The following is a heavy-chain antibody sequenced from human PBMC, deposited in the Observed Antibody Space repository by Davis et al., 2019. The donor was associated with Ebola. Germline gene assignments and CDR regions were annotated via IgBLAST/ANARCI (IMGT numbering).Heavy chain of an antibody. J-gene: IGHJ4*02. CDR2: ICGSGGGT. V-gene: IGHV3-23*01. D-gene: IGHD1-7*01. CDR1: GFTFSNYG. Sequence: GESLKISCVASGFTFSNYGMSWVRQAPGKGLEWVASICGSGGGTYYADSVKGRFTISRDDSQNTLYVQMDSLRAEDTALYYCAKDYWNYDYFDYWGQGTLVTVSS. CDR3: AKDYWNYDYFDY.